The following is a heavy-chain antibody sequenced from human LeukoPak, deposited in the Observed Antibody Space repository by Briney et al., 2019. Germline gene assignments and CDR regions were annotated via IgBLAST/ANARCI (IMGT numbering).Heavy chain of an antibody. CDR2: IIPIFGTA. CDR3: ARARRSGSGWYDLWY. J-gene: IGHJ4*02. V-gene: IGHV1-69*06. Sequence: SVKVSCKASGGTFSSYAISWVRQAPGQGLEWMGGIIPIFGTANYAQKFQGRVTITADKSTSTAYMELSRLRSDDTAVYYCARARRSGSGWYDLWYWGQGTLVTVSS. CDR1: GGTFSSYA. D-gene: IGHD6-19*01.